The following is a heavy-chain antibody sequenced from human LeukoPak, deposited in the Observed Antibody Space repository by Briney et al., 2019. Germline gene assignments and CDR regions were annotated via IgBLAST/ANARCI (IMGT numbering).Heavy chain of an antibody. Sequence: SETLFLTCIVSGGSISSSRFYWAWIRQPPGKGLEWIGTIYYSGSTYYNPSLKSRVTISADTSKNQFSLNLSSVTAADTGVYYCARHVASDLRIVVVTSDWYFDLWGRGTLVTVSS. J-gene: IGHJ2*01. D-gene: IGHD2-21*02. CDR3: ARHVASDLRIVVVTSDWYFDL. CDR2: IYYSGST. CDR1: GGSISSSRFY. V-gene: IGHV4-39*01.